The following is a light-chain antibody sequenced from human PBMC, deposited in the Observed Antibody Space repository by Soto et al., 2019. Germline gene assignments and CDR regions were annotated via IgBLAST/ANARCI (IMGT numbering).Light chain of an antibody. CDR3: APWDDSINGYV. CDR2: SNN. V-gene: IGLV1-44*01. CDR1: SSNIGSNT. Sequence: QSALTQPPAASGTPGQRVTVSFSGSSSNIGSNTVNWYQQLPGTAPKLLIYSNNQRPSGVPDRFSGSKSGTSASLAISGLQSEDEAFYYCAPWDDSINGYVFGTGTKV. J-gene: IGLJ1*01.